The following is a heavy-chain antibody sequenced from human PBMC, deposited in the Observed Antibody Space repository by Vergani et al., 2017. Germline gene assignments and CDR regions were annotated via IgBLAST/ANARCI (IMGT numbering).Heavy chain of an antibody. V-gene: IGHV1-18*04. CDR3: ARVGALSGSLWAXPGN. D-gene: IGHD1-26*01. CDR2: ISAYNGNT. Sequence: QVQLVQSGAEVKKPGASVKVSCKASGYTFTSYGISWVRQAPGQGLEWMGWISAYNGNTNYAQKLQGRVTMTTETSTSTAYMELRSLRSGDTAVYYCARVGALSGSLWAXPGNWGQGTLVTVSS. J-gene: IGHJ4*02. CDR1: GYTFTSYG.